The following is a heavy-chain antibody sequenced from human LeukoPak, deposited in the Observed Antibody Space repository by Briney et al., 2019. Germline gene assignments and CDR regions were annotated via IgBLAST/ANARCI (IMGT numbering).Heavy chain of an antibody. Sequence: PSETLSLTCTVSGGSISSYYWSWIRQPPGKGLEWIGYIYYSGSTNYNPSLKSRVTISVDTSKNQFSLKLSSVTAADTAVYYCARDLDGDYASVAWGQGTLVTVSS. CDR2: IYYSGST. D-gene: IGHD4-17*01. CDR1: GGSISSYY. V-gene: IGHV4-59*01. CDR3: ARDLDGDYASVA. J-gene: IGHJ5*02.